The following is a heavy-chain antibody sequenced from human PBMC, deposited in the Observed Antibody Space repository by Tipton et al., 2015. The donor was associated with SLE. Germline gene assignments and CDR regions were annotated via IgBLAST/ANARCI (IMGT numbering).Heavy chain of an antibody. D-gene: IGHD2-15*01. CDR3: ARGAGYCSGGSCSYWYFDL. CDR1: GGTFSSYA. V-gene: IGHV1-69*09. J-gene: IGHJ2*01. CDR2: IIPILGIA. Sequence: QLVQSGAEVKKPGSSVKVSCKASGGTFSSYAISWVRQAPEQGLEWMGGIIPILGIANYAQKFQGRVTITADKSTSTAYMELSSLRSEDTAVYYCARGAGYCSGGSCSYWYFDLWGRGTLVTVSS.